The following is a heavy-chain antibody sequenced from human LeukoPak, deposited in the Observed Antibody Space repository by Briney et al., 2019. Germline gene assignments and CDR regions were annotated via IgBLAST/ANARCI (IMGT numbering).Heavy chain of an antibody. CDR3: ARGLGVVTAQSEQPKPRYFDL. Sequence: ASVKVTFQSSGYTFICYGFSGVRQAPGQGLEGMGLIYGYNGNTNYAQNLQGRVTMTTDTSTSTAYMELRSLRSDDTAVYYCARGLGVVTAQSEQPKPRYFDLWGRGTQVTVSS. V-gene: IGHV1-18*01. CDR2: IYGYNGNT. CDR1: GYTFICYG. J-gene: IGHJ2*01. D-gene: IGHD2-21*02.